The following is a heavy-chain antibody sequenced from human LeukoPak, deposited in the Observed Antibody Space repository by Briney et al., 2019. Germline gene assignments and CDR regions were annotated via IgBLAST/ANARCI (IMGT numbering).Heavy chain of an antibody. J-gene: IGHJ4*02. CDR2: INPNSGGT. CDR3: ARDLWFGELCVDY. Sequence: ASVKVSCKASGYTFTGYYMHWVRQAPGQGLEWMGWINPNSGGTNYAQKFQGRVTMTRDTSISTAYMELSRLRSDDTAVYYCARDLWFGELCVDYWGQGTLVTVSS. V-gene: IGHV1-2*02. CDR1: GYTFTGYY. D-gene: IGHD3-10*01.